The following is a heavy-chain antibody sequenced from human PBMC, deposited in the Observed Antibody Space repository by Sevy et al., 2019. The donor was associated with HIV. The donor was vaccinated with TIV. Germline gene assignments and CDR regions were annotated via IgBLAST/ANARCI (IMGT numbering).Heavy chain of an antibody. D-gene: IGHD3-22*01. V-gene: IGHV3-30-3*01. CDR1: GFTFSSYA. CDR2: ISYDGSNK. J-gene: IGHJ4*02. Sequence: GGSLRLSCAASGFTFSSYAMHWVRQAPGKGLEWVAVISYDGSNKYYADSVKGRFTISRDNSKNTLYLQMNSLRAEDMAVYYLARDYYDSRGYHFDYWGQGTLVTVSS. CDR3: ARDYYDSRGYHFDY.